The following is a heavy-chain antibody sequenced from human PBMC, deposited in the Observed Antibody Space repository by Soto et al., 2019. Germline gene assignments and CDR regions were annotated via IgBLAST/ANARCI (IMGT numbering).Heavy chain of an antibody. Sequence: EVQLLESGGGLVRPGGSLRLSCAASGFTFSSYAMSWVRQAPGKGLEGVSTISGSGGNTHYADSVKGRFTISRDNSKNTVYLQMNSLRAEDTAVYYCAKVAPYCSSTTCYIDYWGQGTLVTVSS. CDR3: AKVAPYCSSTTCYIDY. J-gene: IGHJ4*02. CDR2: ISGSGGNT. V-gene: IGHV3-23*01. CDR1: GFTFSSYA. D-gene: IGHD2-2*01.